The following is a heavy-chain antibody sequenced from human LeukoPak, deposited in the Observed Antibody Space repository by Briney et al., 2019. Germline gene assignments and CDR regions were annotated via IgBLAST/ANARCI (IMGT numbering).Heavy chain of an antibody. CDR3: AKDRVPDGMWEIDY. J-gene: IGHJ4*02. CDR1: GFTFRTFA. CDR2: IIGSSTVI. V-gene: IGHV3-23*01. Sequence: GGSLRLSCAASGFTFRTFAMNWVRQAPGKGLEWVSGIIGSSTVIEYADSVKGRFTISRDNSKSTLYLQMNSLRAEDSALYYCAKDRVPDGMWEIDYWGQGTPVTVSS. D-gene: IGHD1-26*01.